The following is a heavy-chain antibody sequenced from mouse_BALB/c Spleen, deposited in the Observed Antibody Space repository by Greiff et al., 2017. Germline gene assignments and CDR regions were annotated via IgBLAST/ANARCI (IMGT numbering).Heavy chain of an antibody. D-gene: IGHD1-1*01. Sequence: VQRVESGPSLVQPSQSLSITCTVSGFSLTSYGVHWVRQSPGKGLEWLGVIWRGGSTDYNAAFMSRLSITKDNSKSQVFFKMNSLQADDTAIYYCAKSSYYAMDYWGQGTSVTVSS. J-gene: IGHJ4*01. CDR1: GFSLTSYG. CDR2: IWRGGST. V-gene: IGHV2-5-1*01. CDR3: AKSSYYAMDY.